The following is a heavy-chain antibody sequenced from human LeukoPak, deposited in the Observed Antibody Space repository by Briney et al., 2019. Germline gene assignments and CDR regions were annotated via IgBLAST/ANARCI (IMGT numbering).Heavy chain of an antibody. J-gene: IGHJ4*02. D-gene: IGHD3-9*01. V-gene: IGHV3-7*01. Sequence: GGSLRLSCAASGFTFSSYWMSWVRQAPGKGLEWVANIKQDGSEKYYVDPVKGRFTISRDNAKNSLYLQMNSLRAEDTAVYYCARGIYYDISSRLDCFDYWGQGTLVTVSS. CDR3: ARGIYYDISSRLDCFDY. CDR1: GFTFSSYW. CDR2: IKQDGSEK.